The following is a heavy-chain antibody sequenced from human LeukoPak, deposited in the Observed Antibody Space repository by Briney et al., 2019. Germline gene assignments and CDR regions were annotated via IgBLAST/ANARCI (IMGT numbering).Heavy chain of an antibody. Sequence: GRSLRLSCAASGFTFSDFGIHWVRQAPGKGLEWVAVISYDGSKKYYGDSVKGQFTNSRDNSKNTLYLQMNSLRTEDTAVYYCARIHSGYDPPYSYYGMDVWGRGTRVTVSS. CDR2: ISYDGSKK. J-gene: IGHJ6*04. D-gene: IGHD5-12*01. V-gene: IGHV3-30*04. CDR3: ARIHSGYDPPYSYYGMDV. CDR1: GFTFSDFG.